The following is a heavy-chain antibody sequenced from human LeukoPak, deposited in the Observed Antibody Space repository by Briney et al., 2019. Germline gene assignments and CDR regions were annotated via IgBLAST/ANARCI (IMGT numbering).Heavy chain of an antibody. J-gene: IGHJ4*02. CDR2: INHSGST. Sequence: SETLSLTCAVYGGSFSGYHWSWIRQPPGKGLEWIGEINHSGSTNYNPSLKSRVTISVDTSKNQFSLKLSSVTAADTAVYYCAREGVVGAYGHFDYWGQGTLVTVSS. V-gene: IGHV4-34*01. CDR3: AREGVVGAYGHFDY. CDR1: GGSFSGYH. D-gene: IGHD2-15*01.